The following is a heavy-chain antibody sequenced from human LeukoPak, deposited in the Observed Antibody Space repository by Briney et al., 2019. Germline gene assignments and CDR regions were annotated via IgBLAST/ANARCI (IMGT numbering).Heavy chain of an antibody. Sequence: SETLSLTCTVSGGSISSYYWSWIRQPAGKGLEWIGRIYTSESTNYNPSLKSRVTMSVDKSKNQFSLKLTSVTAADTAVYYCARGRVNYFDSSGYFFDYWGQGTLVTVSS. J-gene: IGHJ4*02. D-gene: IGHD3-22*01. V-gene: IGHV4-4*07. CDR3: ARGRVNYFDSSGYFFDY. CDR1: GGSISSYY. CDR2: IYTSEST.